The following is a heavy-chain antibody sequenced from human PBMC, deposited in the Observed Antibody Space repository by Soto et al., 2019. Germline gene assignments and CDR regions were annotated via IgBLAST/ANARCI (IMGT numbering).Heavy chain of an antibody. J-gene: IGHJ4*02. V-gene: IGHV1-69*01. CDR2: IIPIFGTA. Sequence: QVQLVQSGAEVKKPGSSGKVSCKASGGTFSSYAISWVRQAPGQGLEWMGGIIPIFGTANYAQKFQGRVTITAAESTSTGYMELSSLRYEDTAVYYCARVGGRVDYDSSGYYYDYWGQGTLVTVT. CDR1: GGTFSSYA. CDR3: ARVGGRVDYDSSGYYYDY. D-gene: IGHD3-22*01.